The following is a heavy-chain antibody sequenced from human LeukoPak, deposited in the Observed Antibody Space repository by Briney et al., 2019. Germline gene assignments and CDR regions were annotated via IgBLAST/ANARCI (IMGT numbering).Heavy chain of an antibody. D-gene: IGHD4-17*01. Sequence: PGGSLRLSCAASGFTFSSYGMHWVRQAPGEGLEYVSAISSNGGSTYYANSVKGRFTISRDNSKNTLYLQMGSLRAEDMAVYYCARATTEGGYYYGMDVWGQGTTVTVSS. CDR3: ARATTEGGYYYGMDV. J-gene: IGHJ6*02. CDR2: ISSNGGST. V-gene: IGHV3-64*01. CDR1: GFTFSSYG.